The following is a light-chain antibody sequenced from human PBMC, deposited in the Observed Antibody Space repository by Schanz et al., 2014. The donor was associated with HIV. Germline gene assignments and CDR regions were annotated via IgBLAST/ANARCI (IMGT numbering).Light chain of an antibody. CDR3: QQYGSSPPWT. CDR2: GAS. Sequence: EIVLTQSPVTLSLSPGERATLSCRASQSVSTYLAWYQQKPGQSPRLLIYGASIRTTGIPDRFSGSGSGTDLTLTITRLEPEDCAMYYCQQYGSSPPWTFGQGTKVESK. J-gene: IGKJ1*01. CDR1: QSVSTY. V-gene: IGKV3-20*01.